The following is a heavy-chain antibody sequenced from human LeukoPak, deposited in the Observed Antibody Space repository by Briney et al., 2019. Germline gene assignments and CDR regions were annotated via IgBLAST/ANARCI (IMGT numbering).Heavy chain of an antibody. Sequence: SETLSLTGAGSGGSISSGGYSWSWIRQPPGKGLEWIGYIYYTGSTFYNPSLKSRLSISVETSKNQFSLKLSSVTAADTAVYYCARDSLLYYAFDIWGHGTMVTVSS. CDR2: IYYTGST. J-gene: IGHJ3*02. CDR3: ARDSLLYYAFDI. V-gene: IGHV4-30-4*07. D-gene: IGHD3-10*01. CDR1: GGSISSGGYS.